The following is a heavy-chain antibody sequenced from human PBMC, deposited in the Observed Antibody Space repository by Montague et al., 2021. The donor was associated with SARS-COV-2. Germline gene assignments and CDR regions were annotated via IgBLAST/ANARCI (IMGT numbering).Heavy chain of an antibody. V-gene: IGHV3-30-3*01. J-gene: IGHJ3*02. D-gene: IGHD3-16*02. CDR2: ISYDGSNK. CDR3: ARSAWGGYRDAFDI. Sequence: SLRLSCAASGFTFSSYAMHWVRQAPGKGLEWVAVISYDGSNKYYADSVKGRFTISRDNSKNTLYLQMNSLRAEDTAVYYCARSAWGGYRDAFDIWGQGTVVTVSS. CDR1: GFTFSSYA.